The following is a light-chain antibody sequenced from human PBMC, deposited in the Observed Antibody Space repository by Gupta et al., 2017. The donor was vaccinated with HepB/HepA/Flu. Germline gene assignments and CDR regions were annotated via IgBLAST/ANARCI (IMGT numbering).Light chain of an antibody. CDR1: SLRSYY. CDR3: NSRDSSGNHV. CDR2: GKN. V-gene: IGLV3-19*01. J-gene: IGLJ1*01. Sequence: SEQTQDHAVTVTLGKTVSITCQGDSLRSYYASWYQQKPGQAPVLVIYGKNNRPSGIPDRFSGSSSGNTASLTITGAQAEDEADYYCNSRDSSGNHVFGTGTKVTVL.